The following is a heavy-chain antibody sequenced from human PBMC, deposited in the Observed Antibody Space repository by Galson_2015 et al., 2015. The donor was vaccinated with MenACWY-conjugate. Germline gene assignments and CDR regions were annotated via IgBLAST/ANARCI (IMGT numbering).Heavy chain of an antibody. CDR3: ARELAF. J-gene: IGHJ4*02. V-gene: IGHV4-61*08. CDR1: GGSASGRGYC. CDR2: IYGSGST. Sequence: ATLYRPWTVAGGSASGRGYCWAWSRPPAGEGLEWIGRIYGSGSTKYNPSLKGRVTISLDTSKIQVYLKLSSATAADVAVYYCARELAFWGQGTLVPVSS.